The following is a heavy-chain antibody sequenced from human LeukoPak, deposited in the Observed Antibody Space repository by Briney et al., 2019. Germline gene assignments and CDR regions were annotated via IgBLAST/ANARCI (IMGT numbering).Heavy chain of an antibody. CDR1: GGSISSGGYY. CDR2: IYYSGST. J-gene: IGHJ4*02. Sequence: SKTLSLTCTVSGGSISSGGYYWSWIRQHPGKGLGWIGYIYYSGSTYYNPSLKSRVTISVDTSKNQFSLKLSSVTAADTAVYYCARGSSAYCGGDCYDYWGQGTLVTVSS. V-gene: IGHV4-31*03. CDR3: ARGSSAYCGGDCYDY. D-gene: IGHD2-21*01.